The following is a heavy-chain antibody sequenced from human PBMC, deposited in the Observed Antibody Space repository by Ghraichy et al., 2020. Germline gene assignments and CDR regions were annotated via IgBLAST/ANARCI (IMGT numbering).Heavy chain of an antibody. J-gene: IGHJ4*02. CDR2: IYTSGST. Sequence: SETLSLTCTVSGGSISSYYWSWIRQPAGKGLEWIGRIYTSGSTNHNPSLKSRVTMSVDTSKNQFSLKLSSVTAADTAVYYCARDGYCSGGSCYSVLPFDYWGQGTLVTVSS. D-gene: IGHD2-15*01. V-gene: IGHV4-4*07. CDR1: GGSISSYY. CDR3: ARDGYCSGGSCYSVLPFDY.